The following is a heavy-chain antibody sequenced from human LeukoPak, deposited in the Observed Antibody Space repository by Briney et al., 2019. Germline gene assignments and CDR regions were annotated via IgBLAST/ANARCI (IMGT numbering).Heavy chain of an antibody. CDR2: IKQDGSEK. D-gene: IGHD3-10*01. CDR3: ARYGSGSYYYYYYYYGMDV. V-gene: IGHV3-7*01. J-gene: IGHJ6*01. CDR1: GFTFSSYW. Sequence: GGSLRLSCAASGFTFSSYWMSWVRQAPGKGLEWVANIKQDGSEKYYVDSVKGRFTISRDNAKNPLYLQMNSLRAEDTAVYYCARYGSGSYYYYYYYYGMDVWGQGTTVTVSS.